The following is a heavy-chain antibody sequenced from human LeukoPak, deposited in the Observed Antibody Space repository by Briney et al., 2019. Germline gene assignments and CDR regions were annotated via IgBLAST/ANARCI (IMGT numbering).Heavy chain of an antibody. V-gene: IGHV3-30*03. Sequence: GGSLRLSCAASGFAFSSYDMHWVRQAPGKGLEWVAVISYDGSDKYYVDSVKGRFTISRDNSKNTLYLQMNSLKAEDAAVYYCARDGGYDNSGYYYFDYWGQGTLVTVSS. CDR3: ARDGGYDNSGYYYFDY. J-gene: IGHJ4*02. D-gene: IGHD3-22*01. CDR2: ISYDGSDK. CDR1: GFAFSSYD.